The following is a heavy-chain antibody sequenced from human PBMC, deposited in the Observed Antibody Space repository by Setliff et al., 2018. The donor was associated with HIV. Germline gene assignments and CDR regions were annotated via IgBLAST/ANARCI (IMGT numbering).Heavy chain of an antibody. V-gene: IGHV5-51*01. Sequence: GESLKISCKASGYSFTNYWIGWVRQMPGKGLEWMGVIYPGDSTIRYGPSFQGQVTISADKSINTAYLRWRSLRASDTAIYFCAKHGFERKSPYNWFDSWGQGTLVTVSS. CDR3: AKHGFERKSPYNWFDS. D-gene: IGHD3-16*01. J-gene: IGHJ5*01. CDR1: GYSFTNYW. CDR2: IYPGDSTI.